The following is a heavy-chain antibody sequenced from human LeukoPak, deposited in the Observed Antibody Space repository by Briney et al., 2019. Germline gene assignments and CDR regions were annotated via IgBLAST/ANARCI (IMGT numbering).Heavy chain of an antibody. J-gene: IGHJ6*03. D-gene: IGHD4-17*01. CDR1: GFTVSSNY. Sequence: GGSLRLSCAASGFTVSSNYMSWVRQAPGKGLEWVSVIYSGGSTYYADSVKGRFTISRDYSKNTLYLQMNRLRAEDTAVYYCARVASYGDHANYYYYYMDVWGKGTTVTVSS. V-gene: IGHV3-53*01. CDR3: ARVASYGDHANYYYYYMDV. CDR2: IYSGGST.